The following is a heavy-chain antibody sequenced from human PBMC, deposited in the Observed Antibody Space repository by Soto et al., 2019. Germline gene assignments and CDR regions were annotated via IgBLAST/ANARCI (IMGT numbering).Heavy chain of an antibody. V-gene: IGHV4-59*01. J-gene: IGHJ5*02. CDR3: ASSGIVGREVNTWLDP. D-gene: IGHD3-22*01. Sequence: SETLSLTCTVSAGSITTSYWSWIRQPLGKALEWIGYISYRGSTNYNPSLKSRLTISIDTSKSQISLKLTSMTTADTAVYYCASSGIVGREVNTWLDPWGQGTIVTV. CDR1: AGSITTSY. CDR2: ISYRGST.